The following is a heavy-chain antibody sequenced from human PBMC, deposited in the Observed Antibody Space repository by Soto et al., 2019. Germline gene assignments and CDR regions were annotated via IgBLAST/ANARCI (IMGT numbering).Heavy chain of an antibody. Sequence: SETLSLTCNVSGDSISSGADYWNWIRQSPGKSLEWIGYIYYTGNTYYNPSLRSRLTISVDRSKNQFSLRLTSVTAADTAVYYCARGCGNGDCFFDFWGQGTLVTVSS. CDR2: IYYTGNT. CDR1: GDSISSGADY. J-gene: IGHJ4*02. CDR3: ARGCGNGDCFFDF. D-gene: IGHD2-21*02. V-gene: IGHV4-30-4*01.